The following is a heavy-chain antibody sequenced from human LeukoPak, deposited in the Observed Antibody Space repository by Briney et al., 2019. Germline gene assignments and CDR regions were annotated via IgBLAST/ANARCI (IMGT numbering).Heavy chain of an antibody. CDR3: ARDPRWPIWGGYFDY. D-gene: IGHD3-16*01. V-gene: IGHV4-61*02. Sequence: SETLSLTCTVSGDSISSGNYYWTWIRQPAGKGLEWIGRIYTSGSTNYNPSLKSRVTISVDTSKNQFSLKLSSVTAADTAVYYCARDPRWPIWGGYFDYWGQGTLVTVSS. J-gene: IGHJ4*02. CDR1: GDSISSGNYY. CDR2: IYTSGST.